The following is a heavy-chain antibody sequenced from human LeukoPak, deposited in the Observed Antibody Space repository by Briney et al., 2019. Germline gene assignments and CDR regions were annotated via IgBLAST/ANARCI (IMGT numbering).Heavy chain of an antibody. CDR1: GDSVSSSSYY. CDR3: ARDQTFDI. CDR2: IYSGGST. V-gene: IGHV3-53*01. J-gene: IGHJ3*02. Sequence: ETLSLTCAVSGDSVSSSSYYWDWIRQPPGKGLEWVSVIYSGGSTYYADSVKGRFTISRDNSKNTLYLQMNSLRAEDTAVYYCARDQTFDIWGQGTMVTVSS.